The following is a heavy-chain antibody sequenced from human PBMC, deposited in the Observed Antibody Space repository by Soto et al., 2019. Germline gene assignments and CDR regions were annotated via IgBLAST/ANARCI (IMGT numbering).Heavy chain of an antibody. CDR3: ARGAFGAYYLDS. D-gene: IGHD3-3*01. Sequence: GGSLRLSCAASGFTFSSYWIHWVRQAPGKGLVWVSRIKGDERTTNYADSVKGRFTISRDNARNTVYMQMTSLRAEDTAEYYCARGAFGAYYLDSWGQGTLVTGSS. CDR1: GFTFSSYW. J-gene: IGHJ4*02. CDR2: IKGDERTT. V-gene: IGHV3-74*01.